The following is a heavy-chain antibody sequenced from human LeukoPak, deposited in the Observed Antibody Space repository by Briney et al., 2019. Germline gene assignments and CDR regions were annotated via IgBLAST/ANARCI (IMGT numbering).Heavy chain of an antibody. V-gene: IGHV3-30*02. CDR1: GFTFSNYD. CDR2: IRYDGSNK. CDR3: ARDLSYSRDDAFDL. J-gene: IGHJ3*01. Sequence: GGSLRLSCAASGFTFSNYDMHCVRQAPGKGLEGGAFIRYDGSNKYYADSVKGRFTISRDDAKDSLYLQMSSLSADDTAVYYCARDLSYSRDDAFDLWGQGTMVTVSS. D-gene: IGHD3-22*01.